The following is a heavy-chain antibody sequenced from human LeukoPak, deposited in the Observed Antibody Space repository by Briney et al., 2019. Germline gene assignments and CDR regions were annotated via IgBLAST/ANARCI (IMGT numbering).Heavy chain of an antibody. CDR2: ISSGGSTI. V-gene: IGHV3-48*03. CDR1: GFTFSSFE. J-gene: IGHJ4*02. CDR3: ARGGSSGYHFDY. D-gene: IGHD3-22*01. Sequence: PGGSLRLSCAASGFTFSSFEMNWVRQAPGKGLEWVSYISSGGSTIYYADSVKGRFTISRDNAKNSLYLQMNSLRAEDTAVYYCARGGSSGYHFDYWGQGTLVTVSS.